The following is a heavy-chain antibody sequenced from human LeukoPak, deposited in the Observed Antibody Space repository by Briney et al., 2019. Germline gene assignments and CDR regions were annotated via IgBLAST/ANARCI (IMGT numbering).Heavy chain of an antibody. Sequence: SETLSLTCSVSGYSISSAYYWSWIRQSPGKGLEWIGEINHSGITNYNPSLKSLFTMSVDTSKNHFSLKLSSVTAADTAIYFCARRYLYYYYYMDVWGKGTTVTISS. J-gene: IGHJ6*03. V-gene: IGHV4-38-2*02. CDR3: ARRYLYYYYYMDV. CDR1: GYSISSAYY. CDR2: INHSGIT. D-gene: IGHD1-14*01.